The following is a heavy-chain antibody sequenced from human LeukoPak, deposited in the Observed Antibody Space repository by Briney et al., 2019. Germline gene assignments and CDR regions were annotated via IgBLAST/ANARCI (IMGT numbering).Heavy chain of an antibody. D-gene: IGHD2-2*01. CDR1: GFTFSNYA. CDR2: ISGSGKNT. J-gene: IGHJ2*01. V-gene: IGHV3-23*01. Sequence: GGSLRLSCAASGFTFSNYAMGWVRQAPGKGLEWVSTISGSGKNTYYADSVKGRFTISRDNSKNTLYLQMNSLRAEDTAVYYCAKLEGYCSSSTCHGNWYFDRWGRGTLVTVSS. CDR3: AKLEGYCSSSTCHGNWYFDR.